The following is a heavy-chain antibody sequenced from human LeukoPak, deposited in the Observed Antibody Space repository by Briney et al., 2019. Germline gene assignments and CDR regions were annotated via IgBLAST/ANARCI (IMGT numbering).Heavy chain of an antibody. J-gene: IGHJ6*02. D-gene: IGHD4-17*01. V-gene: IGHV3-30-3*01. CDR2: ISYDGSNK. CDR3: ARDPQRWPVRPYYYGMDV. Sequence: GGSLRLSCAASGFTFSSYAMHWVRQAPGKGLEWVAVISYDGSNKYYADSVKGRFTISRDNSKNTLYLQMHSLRAEDTAVYYCARDPQRWPVRPYYYGMDVWGQGTTVTVSS. CDR1: GFTFSSYA.